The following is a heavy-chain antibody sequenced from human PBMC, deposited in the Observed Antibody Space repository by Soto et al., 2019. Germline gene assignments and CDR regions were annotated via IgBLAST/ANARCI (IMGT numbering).Heavy chain of an antibody. V-gene: IGHV1-2*02. Sequence: ASVKVSCKASGYTFTNYYMHWLRQAPGQGLEWVGWMNPRSGGSKYAQAFQDRVTMTRDASISTAYMEMTSLGHGDTAVYFCARSDDSTSYPLDLWGPGTLVTVSS. D-gene: IGHD4-4*01. CDR1: GYTFTNYY. CDR3: ARSDDSTSYPLDL. J-gene: IGHJ5*02. CDR2: MNPRSGGS.